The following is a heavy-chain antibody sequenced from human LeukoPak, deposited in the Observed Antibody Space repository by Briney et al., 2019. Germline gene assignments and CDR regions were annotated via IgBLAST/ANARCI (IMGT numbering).Heavy chain of an antibody. J-gene: IGHJ4*02. CDR2: IGSSGGGI. Sequence: PGGSLRLSCATSGFNFDRYTIHWVRHPPGKRLEWVSIIGSSGGGIHYADSVKGRFTISRDNSKNALYLQMNSLRVEDTAVYYCAIDPNWGTHSWGQGVLVTVSS. CDR1: GFNFDRYT. CDR3: AIDPNWGTHS. D-gene: IGHD7-27*01. V-gene: IGHV3-23*01.